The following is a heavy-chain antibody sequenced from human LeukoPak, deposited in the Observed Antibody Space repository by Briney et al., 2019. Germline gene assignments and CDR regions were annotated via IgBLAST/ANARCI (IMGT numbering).Heavy chain of an antibody. CDR3: AGGYCSSTSCYSRHFDP. D-gene: IGHD2-2*02. Sequence: SVKVSCKXSGGTFSSYAISWVRQAPGQGLERMGGIIPIFGTANYAQKFQGRVTITADESTSTAYMELSSLRSEDTAVYYCAGGYCSSTSCYSRHFDPWGQGTLVTVSS. V-gene: IGHV1-69*13. CDR2: IIPIFGTA. CDR1: GGTFSSYA. J-gene: IGHJ5*02.